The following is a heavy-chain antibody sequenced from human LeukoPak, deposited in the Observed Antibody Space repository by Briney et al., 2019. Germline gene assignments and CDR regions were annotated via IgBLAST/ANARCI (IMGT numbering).Heavy chain of an antibody. J-gene: IGHJ3*01. CDR2: VIPMFDVR. CDR3: ARDPALEGTEDYRDFGGVESVDAFDV. CDR1: GGTFSSYA. D-gene: IGHD4-23*01. Sequence: SVKVSCKASGGTFSSYALSWMRQAPGQGLEWMGRVIPMFDVRDYAEKFQGRITLTADTSTGTAYMELSSLTSDDTAVYYCARDPALEGTEDYRDFGGVESVDAFDVWGQGTMVTVSS. V-gene: IGHV1-69*10.